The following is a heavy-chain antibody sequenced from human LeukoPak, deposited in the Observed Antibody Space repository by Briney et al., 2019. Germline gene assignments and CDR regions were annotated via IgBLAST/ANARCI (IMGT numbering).Heavy chain of an antibody. CDR3: ALDYGDSSFDY. D-gene: IGHD4-17*01. V-gene: IGHV1-8*03. CDR2: MNPNSGNT. J-gene: IGHJ4*02. CDR1: GYTFTSYD. Sequence: ASVKVSCKASGYTFTSYDINWVRQATGQGLEWMGWMNPNSGNTGYAQKFQGRVTITKNASISTAYMELSSLRSEDTAVYYCALDYGDSSFDYWGQGTLVTVSS.